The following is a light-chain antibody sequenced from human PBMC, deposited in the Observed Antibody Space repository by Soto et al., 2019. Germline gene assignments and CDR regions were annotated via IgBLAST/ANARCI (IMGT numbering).Light chain of an antibody. CDR3: QQYDAYPWT. J-gene: IGKJ1*01. CDR2: DAS. V-gene: IGKV1-5*01. Sequence: DIEMTQSPSTLSASVGDTVTITCRASQSISMWLAWYQQKPGKAPKFLIYDASTLESGVPSRFSGSGSGTEFTLTISSLQPDDFATYYCQQYDAYPWTFGQGTKVEIK. CDR1: QSISMW.